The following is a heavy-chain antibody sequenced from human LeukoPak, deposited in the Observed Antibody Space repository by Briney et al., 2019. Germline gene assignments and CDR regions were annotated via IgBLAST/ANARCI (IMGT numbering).Heavy chain of an antibody. CDR2: IYSGGTT. J-gene: IGHJ4*02. V-gene: IGHV3-53*01. D-gene: IGHD3-16*02. Sequence: PGGSLRLSCAVSGFTVSSNYMTWVRQAPGKGLEWVSVIYSGGTTYYADSVKGRFTISRDNSKNTLYLQMNSLRAEDTAVYYFARVRPYDYVWGSYRPNDYWGQGTLVTVSS. CDR3: ARVRPYDYVWGSYRPNDY. CDR1: GFTVSSNY.